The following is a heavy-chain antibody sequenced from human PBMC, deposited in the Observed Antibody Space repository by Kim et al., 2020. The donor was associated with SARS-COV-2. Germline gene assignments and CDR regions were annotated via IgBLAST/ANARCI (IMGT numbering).Heavy chain of an antibody. D-gene: IGHD6-19*01. J-gene: IGHJ6*02. CDR1: GYSFTSYC. CDR3: ASGSSGWYGMDV. CDR2: IDPSDSYT. V-gene: IGHV5-10-1*01. Sequence: GESLKISCKGSGYSFTSYCISWVRQMPGKGLEWMGRIDPSDSYTNYSPSFQGHVTISADKSISTAYLQWSSLKASDTAMYYCASGSSGWYGMDVWGQGTTVTVSS.